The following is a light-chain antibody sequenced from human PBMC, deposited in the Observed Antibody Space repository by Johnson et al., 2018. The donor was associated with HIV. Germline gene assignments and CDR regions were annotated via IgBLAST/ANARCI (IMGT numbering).Light chain of an antibody. V-gene: IGLV1-51*02. J-gene: IGLJ1*01. CDR1: SSNIGNNY. Sequence: QSVLTQPPSVSAAPGQKVNISCSGSSSNIGNNYVSWYQQLPGTAPKLLIYEKNKRPSGIPDRFSASKSGTSATLGITGLQTGDEADYYCGTWDSSLRGVFGTGTKVTVL. CDR2: EKN. CDR3: GTWDSSLRGV.